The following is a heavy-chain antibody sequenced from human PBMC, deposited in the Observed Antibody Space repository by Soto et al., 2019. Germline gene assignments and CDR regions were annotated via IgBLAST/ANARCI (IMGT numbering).Heavy chain of an antibody. D-gene: IGHD5-18*01. CDR1: GGSISSSNW. J-gene: IGHJ6*02. CDR2: IYHSGST. Sequence: NPSETLSLTCAVSGGSISSSNWWSWVRQPPGKGLEWIGEIYHSGSTNYNPSLKSRVTISVDKSKNQFSLKLSSVTAADTAVYYCARSGGYSYGYSYYYYGMDVWGQGTTVTVSS. CDR3: ARSGGYSYGYSYYYYGMDV. V-gene: IGHV4-4*02.